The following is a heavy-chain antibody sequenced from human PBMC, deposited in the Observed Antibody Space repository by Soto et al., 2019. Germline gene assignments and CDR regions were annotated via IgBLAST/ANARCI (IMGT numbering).Heavy chain of an antibody. CDR1: GFTFSSYA. V-gene: IGHV3-23*01. CDR3: AKAYYDFWSGYYTGGPLDY. D-gene: IGHD3-3*01. Sequence: PGGSLRLSCAASGFTFSSYAMSWVRQAPGKGLEWVSAISGSGGSTYYADSVKGRFTISRDNSKNTLYLQMNSLRAEDTAVYYRAKAYYDFWSGYYTGGPLDYWGQGTLVTVSS. CDR2: ISGSGGST. J-gene: IGHJ4*02.